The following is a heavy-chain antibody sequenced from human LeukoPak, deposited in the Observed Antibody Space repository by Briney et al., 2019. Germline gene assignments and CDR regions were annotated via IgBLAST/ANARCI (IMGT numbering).Heavy chain of an antibody. CDR2: INPNSGGT. Sequence: ASVKVSCKASGYTFTGYYMHWVRQAPGQGLEWMGWINPNSGGTNYAQKFQGRVTMTRDTSISTAYVELSRLRSDDTAVYYCARVPGYCSSTSCRGSDPWGQGTLVTVSS. CDR3: ARVPGYCSSTSCRGSDP. J-gene: IGHJ5*02. D-gene: IGHD2-2*01. V-gene: IGHV1-2*02. CDR1: GYTFTGYY.